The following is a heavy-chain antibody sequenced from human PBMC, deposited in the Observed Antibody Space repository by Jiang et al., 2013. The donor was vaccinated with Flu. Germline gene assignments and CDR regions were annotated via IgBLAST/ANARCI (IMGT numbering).Heavy chain of an antibody. CDR3: ARWWGDYGDYYYYGMDV. CDR1: GYTFTSYG. Sequence: EVKKPGASVKVSCKASGYTFTSYGISWVRQAPGQGLEWMGWISAYNGNTNYVQKLQGRVTMTTDTSTSTAYMELRSLRSDDTAVYYCARWWGDYGDYYYYGMDVWGQGTTVTVSS. D-gene: IGHD4-17*01. CDR2: ISAYNGNT. V-gene: IGHV1-18*01. J-gene: IGHJ6*02.